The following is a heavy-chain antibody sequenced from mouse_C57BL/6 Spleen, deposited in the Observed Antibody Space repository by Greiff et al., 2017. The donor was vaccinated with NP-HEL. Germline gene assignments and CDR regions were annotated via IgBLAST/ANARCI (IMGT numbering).Heavy chain of an antibody. CDR3: ARNYGSSFYYFDY. CDR2: INPNNGGT. J-gene: IGHJ2*01. V-gene: IGHV1-26*01. CDR1: GYTFTDYY. Sequence: EVQLQQSGPELVKPGASVKISCTASGYTFTDYYMNWVKQSHGKSLEWIGDINPNNGGTSYNQKFKGKDTLTVDKSSSTAYMELRSLTSEDSAVYYCARNYGSSFYYFDYWGQGTTLTVSS. D-gene: IGHD1-1*01.